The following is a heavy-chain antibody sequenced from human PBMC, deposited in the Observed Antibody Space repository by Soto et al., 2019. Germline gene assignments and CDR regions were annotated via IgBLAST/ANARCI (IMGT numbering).Heavy chain of an antibody. D-gene: IGHD2-21*01. Sequence: GGSLRLSCAASGFTFSSYWMSWVRQAPGKGLEWVANIKQDGSEKYYVDSVKGRFTISRDNAKNSLYPQMNSLRAEDTAVYYCASSNCGGDCYYHDYWGQGTLVTVSS. J-gene: IGHJ4*02. CDR3: ASSNCGGDCYYHDY. V-gene: IGHV3-7*01. CDR1: GFTFSSYW. CDR2: IKQDGSEK.